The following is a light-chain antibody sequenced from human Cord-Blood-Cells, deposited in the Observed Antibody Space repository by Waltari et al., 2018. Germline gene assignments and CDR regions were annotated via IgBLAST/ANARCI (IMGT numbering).Light chain of an antibody. V-gene: IGKV1-33*01. J-gene: IGKJ4*01. Sequence: DIQMTHSPSSLSASVGDRVTITCQASHDISNYLNWYQQKPGKAPKLLIYDASNLETGLASRFSGSGSRTEVTFTISSLQPEDIATYYCQQYDNLPLTFGGGTKVEIK. CDR3: QQYDNLPLT. CDR1: HDISNY. CDR2: DAS.